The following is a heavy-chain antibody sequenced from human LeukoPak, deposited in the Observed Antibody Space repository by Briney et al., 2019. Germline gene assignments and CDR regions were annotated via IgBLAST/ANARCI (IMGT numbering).Heavy chain of an antibody. Sequence: PSETLSLTCTVSGGSISSSYYYWGWIRQPPGKGLEWIGSIFYSGSTYYNPSLKSRVTISLDTSKNQFSLRLSSVTAADTAVYYCARHSAVTTFIFEYWGQGTLVTVSS. CDR3: ARHSAVTTFIFEY. CDR2: IFYSGST. CDR1: GGSISSSYYY. J-gene: IGHJ4*02. D-gene: IGHD4-17*01. V-gene: IGHV4-39*01.